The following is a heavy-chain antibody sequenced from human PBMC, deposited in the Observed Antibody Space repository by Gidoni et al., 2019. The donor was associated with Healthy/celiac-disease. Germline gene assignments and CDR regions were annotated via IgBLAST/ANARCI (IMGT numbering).Heavy chain of an antibody. CDR1: FSSYA. CDR3: AKTDGYCSSTSCYTFDY. V-gene: IGHV3-23*01. CDR2: ISGSGGST. J-gene: IGHJ4*02. Sequence: FSSYAMSWVRQAPGKGLEWVSAISGSGGSTYYADSVKGRFTISRDNSKNTLYLQMNSLRAEDTAVYYCAKTDGYCSSTSCYTFDYWGQGTLVTVSS. D-gene: IGHD2-2*02.